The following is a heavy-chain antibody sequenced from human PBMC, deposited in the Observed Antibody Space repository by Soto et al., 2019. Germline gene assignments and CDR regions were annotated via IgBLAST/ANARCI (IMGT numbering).Heavy chain of an antibody. D-gene: IGHD2-8*02. CDR2: INHSGST. CDR1: GGSFSGYY. J-gene: IGHJ5*02. V-gene: IGHV4-34*01. CDR3: ARGPVIGGTGFDP. Sequence: SETLSLTCAVYGGSFSGYYWSWIRQPPGKGLEWIGEINHSGSTNYNPSLKSRVTISVDTSKNQFSLKLSSVTAADTAVYYCARGPVIGGTGFDPWGQGTLVTVSS.